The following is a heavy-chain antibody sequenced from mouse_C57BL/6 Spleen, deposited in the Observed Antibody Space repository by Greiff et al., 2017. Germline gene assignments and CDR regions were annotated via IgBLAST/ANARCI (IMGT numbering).Heavy chain of an antibody. CDR1: GFTFSDYY. V-gene: IGHV5-16*01. CDR2: INYDGSST. CDR3: ARDGSNWYFDV. J-gene: IGHJ1*03. D-gene: IGHD1-1*01. Sequence: EVKLMESEGGLVQPGSSMKLSCTASGFTFSDYYMAWVRQVPEKGLGWVANINYDGSSTYYLDSLKSRFIISRDNAKNILYLQMSSLKSEDTATYYCARDGSNWYFDVWGTGTTVTVSS.